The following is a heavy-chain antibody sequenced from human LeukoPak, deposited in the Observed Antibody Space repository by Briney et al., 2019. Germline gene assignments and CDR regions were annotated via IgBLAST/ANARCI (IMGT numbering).Heavy chain of an antibody. J-gene: IGHJ3*02. CDR1: GFTFSSYS. D-gene: IGHD3-3*02. Sequence: PGGSLRLSCAASGFTFSSYSMNWVRQAPGKGLEWVSSISSSSSYIYYADSVKGRFTISRDNSKNTLYLQMNSLRAEDTAVYYCARVAPPRAFDIWGQGTMVTVSS. CDR3: ARVAPPRAFDI. CDR2: ISSSSSYI. V-gene: IGHV3-21*01.